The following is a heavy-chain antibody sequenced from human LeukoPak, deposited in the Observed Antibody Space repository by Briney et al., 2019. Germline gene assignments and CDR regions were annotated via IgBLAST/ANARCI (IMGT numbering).Heavy chain of an antibody. J-gene: IGHJ4*02. CDR2: IYRGGNT. CDR1: GLTGSSKY. D-gene: IGHD6-6*01. CDR3: ARDGSGRPEGLD. Sequence: SLRRSCGAIGLTGSSKYMSWVRQAPGKGLEWVSVIYRGGNTYYAGSVKGRFTISRDTSKNTIYLQMNSLRADDTAVYYCARDGSGRPEGLDWGQGTLVTVSS. V-gene: IGHV3-53*01.